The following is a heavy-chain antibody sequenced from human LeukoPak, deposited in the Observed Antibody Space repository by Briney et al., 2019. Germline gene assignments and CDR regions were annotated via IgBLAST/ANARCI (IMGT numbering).Heavy chain of an antibody. CDR1: GYTLTEVS. Sequence: ASVTVSCKVSGYTLTEVSMHGVRQAPGKGHEWMGGFDPEDGETIYAQKFQGRVTMTEDTSTDTDYMELSSMRSEDTAVYYCATGAVVVPAAMKSSYYYGMDVWGKGTTVTVSS. J-gene: IGHJ6*04. CDR2: FDPEDGET. V-gene: IGHV1-24*01. D-gene: IGHD2-2*01. CDR3: ATGAVVVPAAMKSSYYYGMDV.